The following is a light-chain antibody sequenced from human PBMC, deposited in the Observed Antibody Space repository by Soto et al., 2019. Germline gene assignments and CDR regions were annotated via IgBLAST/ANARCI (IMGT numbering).Light chain of an antibody. J-gene: IGLJ1*01. V-gene: IGLV1-40*01. CDR2: GNS. CDR3: QSYDSSLRGRV. Sequence: VLTQPPSVSGAPGQRVTISCTGSSSNIGAGYDVHWYQQLPGTAPKLLIYGNSNRPSGVPDRFSGSKSGTSASLAITGLQAEDEADYYCQSYDSSLRGRVFGTGTKVTVL. CDR1: SSNIGAGYD.